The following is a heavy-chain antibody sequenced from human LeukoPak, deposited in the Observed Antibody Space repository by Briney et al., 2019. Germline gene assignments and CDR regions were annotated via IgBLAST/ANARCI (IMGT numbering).Heavy chain of an antibody. Sequence: GGSLRLSCAASGFTFSSYAMSWVRQAPGKGLEWGSGISGRGGSTYYADSVKGRFTISRDNSKNTLYLQMNSLRAEDTAVYYCARPSTSGIAAAGLKYWGQGTLVTVSS. CDR3: ARPSTSGIAAAGLKY. V-gene: IGHV3-23*01. CDR2: ISGRGGST. CDR1: GFTFSSYA. D-gene: IGHD6-13*01. J-gene: IGHJ4*02.